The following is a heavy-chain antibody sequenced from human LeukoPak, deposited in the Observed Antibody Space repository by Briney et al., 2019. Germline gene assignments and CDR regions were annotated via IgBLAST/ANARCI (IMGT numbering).Heavy chain of an antibody. CDR3: APNPYCSGGSCEIAFDY. D-gene: IGHD2-15*01. Sequence: GGSLRLSCAASGFTFSSYSMNWVRQAPGKGLEWVSYISSSSSTIYYADSVKGRFTISRDNAKNSLHLQMNSLRAEDTAVYYCAPNPYCSGGSCEIAFDYWGQGTLVTVSS. J-gene: IGHJ4*02. CDR1: GFTFSSYS. V-gene: IGHV3-48*01. CDR2: ISSSSSTI.